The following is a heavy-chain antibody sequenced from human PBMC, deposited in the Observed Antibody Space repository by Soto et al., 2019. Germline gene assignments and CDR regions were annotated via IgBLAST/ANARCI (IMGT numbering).Heavy chain of an antibody. CDR2: LTGRGGNT. D-gene: IGHD5-12*01. J-gene: IGHJ4*02. Sequence: EVHLLHSGGGVVQPGGSLRLSCAASGFTFTYHAMSWVRQAPGKGLEWVSGLTGRGGNTFYADSVKGRFTISRDNTKNILYLEMNTLRAEYTALYFCAKASVDVVATWRGYFDSWGQGTLVTVSP. CDR1: GFTFTYHA. V-gene: IGHV3-23*01. CDR3: AKASVDVVATWRGYFDS.